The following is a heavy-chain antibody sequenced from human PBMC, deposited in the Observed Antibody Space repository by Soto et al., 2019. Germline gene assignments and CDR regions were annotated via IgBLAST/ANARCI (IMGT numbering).Heavy chain of an antibody. CDR2: ISWNSGTI. CDR3: ARDMYFITAAGGGIDD. Sequence: EVQLVESGGGLVQPGRSLRLSCAASGFTFDDNAMHWVRQSPGKGLEWVSGISWNSGTIAYADSVKGRFTISRDNAKNPLYLQMNSLGAEDTALYYCARDMYFITAAGGGIDDWGQGTLVTVSS. V-gene: IGHV3-9*01. CDR1: GFTFDDNA. J-gene: IGHJ4*02. D-gene: IGHD6-25*01.